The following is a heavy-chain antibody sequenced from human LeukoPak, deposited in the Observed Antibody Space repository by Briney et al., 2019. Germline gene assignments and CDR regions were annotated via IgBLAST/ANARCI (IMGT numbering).Heavy chain of an antibody. Sequence: SETLSLTCTVSGGSISSSSYYWGWIRQPPGKGLEWIGSIYYSGSTYDNPSLKRRVTIAVDTAKNQCSLKLRSVTAAHTAVYYCARHISRVMIVSFWGQGTLVTVSS. J-gene: IGHJ4*02. CDR2: IYYSGST. CDR3: ARHISRVMIVSF. CDR1: GGSISSSSYY. D-gene: IGHD3-22*01. V-gene: IGHV4-39*01.